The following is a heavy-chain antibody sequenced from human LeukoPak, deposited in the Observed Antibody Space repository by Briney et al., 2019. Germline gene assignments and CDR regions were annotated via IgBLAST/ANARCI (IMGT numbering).Heavy chain of an antibody. CDR2: IKSKTDGGTT. CDR1: GFTFSTYW. CDR3: TTDSMQWLPPLDY. Sequence: GGSLRLSCAASGFTFSTYWMSWVRQAPGKGLEWVGRIKSKTDGGTTDYAAPVKGRFTISRDDSKNTLYLQMNSLKTEDTAVYYCTTDSMQWLPPLDYWGQGTLVTVSS. J-gene: IGHJ4*02. D-gene: IGHD6-19*01. V-gene: IGHV3-15*01.